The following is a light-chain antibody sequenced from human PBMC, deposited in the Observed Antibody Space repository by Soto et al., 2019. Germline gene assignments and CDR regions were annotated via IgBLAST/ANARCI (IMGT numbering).Light chain of an antibody. J-gene: IGLJ1*01. CDR1: SSDVGAYNY. CDR3: CSSGGSPTYV. Sequence: QPVLTQPASVSGSPGQSITISCTGTSSDVGAYNYVSWYQQHPGKAPKLMIYEVRNRPSGVSDRFSGSRSGNTASLTISGLQAEDESDYYCCSSGGSPTYVFGTGTKLTVL. V-gene: IGLV2-14*01. CDR2: EVR.